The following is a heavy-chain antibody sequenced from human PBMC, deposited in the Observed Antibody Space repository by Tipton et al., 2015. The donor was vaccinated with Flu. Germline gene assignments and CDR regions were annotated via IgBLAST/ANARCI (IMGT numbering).Heavy chain of an antibody. CDR2: VSRTGST. D-gene: IGHD4-11*01. Sequence: LRLSCAVSGDSISSDYYWGWIRQFPGKGLEWIGTVSRTGSTIYNPSLRSRATISLDRPKNQFSLRLTSLTAADTAIYYCARRDYSNYVSEPKNWFDPWGQGTLVTVSS. V-gene: IGHV4-38-2*01. CDR3: ARRDYSNYVSEPKNWFDP. J-gene: IGHJ5*02. CDR1: GDSISSDYY.